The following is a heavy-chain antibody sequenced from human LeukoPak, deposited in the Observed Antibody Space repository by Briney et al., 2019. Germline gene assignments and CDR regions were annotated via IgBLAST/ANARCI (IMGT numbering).Heavy chain of an antibody. CDR1: SXYA. J-gene: IGHJ4*02. Sequence: PGGSLRLSFAASSXYAMSWVRQAPGKGLEWVSAITSSGSYTYYADSVKGRFTISRDNSKNTLYLQMNSLRVEDTAVYYCAKSNGYFEYWGQGTLVPVSS. D-gene: IGHD3-22*01. CDR3: AKSNGYFEY. V-gene: IGHV3-23*01. CDR2: ITSSGSYT.